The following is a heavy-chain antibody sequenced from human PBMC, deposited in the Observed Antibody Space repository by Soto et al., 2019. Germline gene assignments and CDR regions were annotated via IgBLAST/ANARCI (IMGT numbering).Heavy chain of an antibody. CDR1: GGSISSYY. CDR3: ARGGTMVRGVIIPYNWFDP. CDR2: IYYSGST. D-gene: IGHD3-10*01. Sequence: PSETLSLTCTVSGGSISSYYWSWVREPPVNGLEWIGYIYYSGSTNYNPSLKSRVTISVDTSKNQFSLKLSSVTAADTAVYYCARGGTMVRGVIIPYNWFDPWGQGTLVTVSS. V-gene: IGHV4-59*01. J-gene: IGHJ5*02.